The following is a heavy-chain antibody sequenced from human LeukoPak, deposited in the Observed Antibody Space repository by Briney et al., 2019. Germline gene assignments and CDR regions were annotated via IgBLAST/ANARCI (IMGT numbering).Heavy chain of an antibody. D-gene: IGHD3-3*01. Sequence: GGSLRLSCAASGSTFSSYGMHWVRQAPGKGLEWVAFIRYDGSNKYYADSVKGRFTISRDNSKNTLYLQMNSLRAEDTAVYYCAEPGGTIFGFDPWGQGTLVTVSS. J-gene: IGHJ5*02. V-gene: IGHV3-30*02. CDR2: IRYDGSNK. CDR1: GSTFSSYG. CDR3: AEPGGTIFGFDP.